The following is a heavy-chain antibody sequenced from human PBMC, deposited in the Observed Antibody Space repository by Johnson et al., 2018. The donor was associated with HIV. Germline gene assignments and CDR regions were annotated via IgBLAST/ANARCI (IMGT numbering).Heavy chain of an antibody. Sequence: VQLVESGGGVVQPGRSLRLSCAASGFTFSSYGMHWVRQAPGKGLEWVAFIRYDGSNKYYADSVKGRFTISRDNSKNTLYLQMNSLRAEDTAVYYCAKVGSYYPSTGGNAFDIWGQGTMVTVSS. V-gene: IGHV3-30*02. J-gene: IGHJ3*02. D-gene: IGHD3-10*01. CDR2: IRYDGSNK. CDR3: AKVGSYYPSTGGNAFDI. CDR1: GFTFSSYG.